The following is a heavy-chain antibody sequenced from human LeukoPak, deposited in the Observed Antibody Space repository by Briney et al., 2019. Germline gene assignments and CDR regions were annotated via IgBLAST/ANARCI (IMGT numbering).Heavy chain of an antibody. CDR3: TRDIVLPTAYWYFDL. J-gene: IGHJ2*01. CDR2: IYSSGTT. V-gene: IGHV4-4*07. CDR1: GGFISSYY. D-gene: IGHD2-2*01. Sequence: SETLSLTCSVSGGFISSYYWSWIRQPAGKGLEWIGRIYSSGTTNYSPSLRSRVTMSVDTSKNQFSLRLSSVTAADTAVYFCTRDIVLPTAYWYFDLWGRGTLVTVSS.